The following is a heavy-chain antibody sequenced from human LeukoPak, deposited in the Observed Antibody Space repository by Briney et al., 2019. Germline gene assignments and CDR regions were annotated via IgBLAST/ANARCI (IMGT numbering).Heavy chain of an antibody. J-gene: IGHJ4*02. CDR3: ARAKYQLGGFDY. CDR1: GGTFSSYA. Sequence: ASVKVPCKASGGTFSSYAISWVRQAPGQGLEWMGGIIPIFGTANYAQKFQGRVTITAGESTSTAYMELSSLRSEDTAVYYCARAKYQLGGFDYWGQGTLVTVSS. CDR2: IIPIFGTA. V-gene: IGHV1-69*13. D-gene: IGHD2-2*01.